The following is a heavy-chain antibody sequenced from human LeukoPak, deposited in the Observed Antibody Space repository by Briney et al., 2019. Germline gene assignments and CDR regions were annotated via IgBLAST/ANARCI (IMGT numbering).Heavy chain of an antibody. V-gene: IGHV3-30-3*02. Sequence: GGSLRLSCAASGFTFSSYAMHWVRQAPGKGLEWVAVISYDGSNKYYADSVKGRFTISRDNSKNTLYLQMNSLRAEDTAVYYCAKTSTTGPVFDAFDIWGQGTMVTVSS. CDR1: GFTFSSYA. CDR2: ISYDGSNK. D-gene: IGHD4-17*01. J-gene: IGHJ3*02. CDR3: AKTSTTGPVFDAFDI.